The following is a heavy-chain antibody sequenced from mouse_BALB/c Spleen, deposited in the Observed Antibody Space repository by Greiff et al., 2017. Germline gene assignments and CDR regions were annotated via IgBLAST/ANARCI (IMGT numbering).Heavy chain of an antibody. CDR1: GFSLTGYG. CDR3: ARNWGTTVVATDY. V-gene: IGHV2-6-7*01. D-gene: IGHD1-1*01. CDR2: IWGDGST. Sequence: QVQLQQSGPGLVAPSQSLSITCTVSGFSLTGYGVNWVRQPPGKGLEWLGMIWGDGSTDYNAAFISRLSISKDNSKSQVFVKMNSLQADDTAIYYCARNWGTTVVATDYWGQGTTLTVSS. J-gene: IGHJ2*01.